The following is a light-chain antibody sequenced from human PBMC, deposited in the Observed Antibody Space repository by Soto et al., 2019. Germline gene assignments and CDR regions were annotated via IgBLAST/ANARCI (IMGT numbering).Light chain of an antibody. V-gene: IGLV2-14*01. CDR3: SSYTSTNTLYV. CDR1: SSDVGAWNY. J-gene: IGLJ1*01. CDR2: EVS. Sequence: QSALTQPASVSGSPGQSITISCTGTSSDVGAWNYVSWYQQHPGKAPKLMIYEVSSRPSGISNRFSGSKPGNTASLTISGLQAEDEAAYYCSSYTSTNTLYVFGTGTKVTVL.